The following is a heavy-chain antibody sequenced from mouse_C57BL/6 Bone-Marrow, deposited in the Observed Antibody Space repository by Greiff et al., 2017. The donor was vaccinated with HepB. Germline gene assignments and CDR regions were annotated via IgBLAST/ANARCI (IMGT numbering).Heavy chain of an antibody. CDR1: GFTFSSYG. Sequence: EVKLVESGGDLVKPGGSLKLSCAASGFTFSSYGMSWVRQTPDKRLEWVATISSGGSYTYYPDSVKGRFTISRDNAKNTLYLQMSSLKSEDTAMYYCARLYYGNLYWGQGTLVTVSA. V-gene: IGHV5-6*01. CDR2: ISSGGSYT. CDR3: ARLYYGNLY. D-gene: IGHD2-1*01. J-gene: IGHJ3*01.